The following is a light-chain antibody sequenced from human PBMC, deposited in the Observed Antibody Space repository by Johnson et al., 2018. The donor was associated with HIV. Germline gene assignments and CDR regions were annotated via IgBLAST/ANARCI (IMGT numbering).Light chain of an antibody. CDR1: SSNIGNNY. V-gene: IGLV1-51*02. CDR2: ENN. Sequence: QSVLTQPPSVSAAPGQKVTISCSVSSSNIGNNYVSWYQQLPGTAPKLLIYENNKRPSGIPDRFSGSSSVTSATLGITGLQTGDEADYYCGTWDSSLSVYVFGTRTKVTVL. J-gene: IGLJ1*01. CDR3: GTWDSSLSVYV.